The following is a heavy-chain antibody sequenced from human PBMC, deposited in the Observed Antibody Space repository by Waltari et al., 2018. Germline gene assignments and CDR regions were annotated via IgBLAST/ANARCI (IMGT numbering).Heavy chain of an antibody. D-gene: IGHD5-18*01. CDR3: ASGYSYGDWYFDL. V-gene: IGHV3-23*01. J-gene: IGHJ2*01. CDR2: ISGSGGST. Sequence: EVQLLESGGGLVQPGGSLRLSCAASGFTFSSYAMSWVRQAPGKGLEWVSAISGSGGSTYYADSVKGRFTISRDNSKNTLYLQMNSLRAEDTAVYYCASGYSYGDWYFDLWGRGTLVTVSS. CDR1: GFTFSSYA.